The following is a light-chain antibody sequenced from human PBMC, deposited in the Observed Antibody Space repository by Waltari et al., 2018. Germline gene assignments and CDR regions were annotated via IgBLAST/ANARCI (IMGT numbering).Light chain of an antibody. CDR3: QNYERLPAT. V-gene: IGKV3-20*01. Sequence: EIVLTHSPGTLSLSPGERATLSCRASQSIGIYLAWDQQKSGQAPRLLIYHASSRATGIPDRFSGSGSGTDFSLTISRLEPEDFAVYYCQNYERLPATFGQGTKVEIK. CDR1: QSIGIY. J-gene: IGKJ1*01. CDR2: HAS.